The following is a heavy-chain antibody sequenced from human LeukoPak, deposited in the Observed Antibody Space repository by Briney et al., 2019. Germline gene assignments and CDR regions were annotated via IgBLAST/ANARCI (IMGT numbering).Heavy chain of an antibody. CDR1: GFTFSYYG. J-gene: IGHJ4*02. Sequence: GGSLRLSCAASGFTFSYYGMHWVCQAPGKGLEWVAIIWYDASNKYYANFVKGRFAISRDNSKNALYLEMNDLRDEDTAVYYCAKSYEETSSSSGPADYWGQGTLVIVSS. CDR3: AKSYEETSSSSGPADY. D-gene: IGHD6-6*01. CDR2: IWYDASNK. V-gene: IGHV3-33*06.